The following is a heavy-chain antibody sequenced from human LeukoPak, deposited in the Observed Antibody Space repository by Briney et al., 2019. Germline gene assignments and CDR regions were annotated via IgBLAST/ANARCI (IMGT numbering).Heavy chain of an antibody. D-gene: IGHD5-18*01. V-gene: IGHV3-7*01. CDR2: IKQDGSEK. CDR1: GFTFSSYW. Sequence: GGSLRLSCAASGFTFSSYWMSWVRQAPGKGLEWVASIKQDGSEKYYVDSVKGRFTISRDNAKNSLYLQMNSLRAEDTAVYYCARRYSYGYFPEYYFDYWGQGTLVTVSS. J-gene: IGHJ4*02. CDR3: ARRYSYGYFPEYYFDY.